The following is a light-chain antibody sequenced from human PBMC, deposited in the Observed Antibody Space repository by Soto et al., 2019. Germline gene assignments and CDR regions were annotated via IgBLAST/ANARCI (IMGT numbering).Light chain of an antibody. Sequence: DVQMTQSPSTLSASVGDRVTITCRASQNIDNWLAWYQQKLGKAPKLLIYKASSLETGVPSRFSGSGSGTEFILTISNLEPDDFATYHCQQYYTNSQASFGQGTKVEIK. V-gene: IGKV1-5*03. CDR1: QNIDNW. CDR2: KAS. J-gene: IGKJ1*01. CDR3: QQYYTNSQAS.